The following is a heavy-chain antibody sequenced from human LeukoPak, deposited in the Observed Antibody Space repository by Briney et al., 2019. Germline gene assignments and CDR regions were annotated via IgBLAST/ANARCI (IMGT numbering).Heavy chain of an antibody. D-gene: IGHD5-18*01. CDR2: IYYSGST. CDR3: ARERGYSYVGY. V-gene: IGHV4-30-4*01. CDR1: GGPIISGDYF. J-gene: IGHJ4*02. Sequence: SETLSLTCTVSGGPIISGDYFASWIRQTPGKGLEWIGYIYYSGSTYYNPSLKSRVTISVDTSKNQFSLKLSSVTAADTAVYYCARERGYSYVGYWGQGTLVTVSS.